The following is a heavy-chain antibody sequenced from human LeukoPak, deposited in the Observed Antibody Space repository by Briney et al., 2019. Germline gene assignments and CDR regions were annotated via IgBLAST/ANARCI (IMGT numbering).Heavy chain of an antibody. Sequence: PWRSLRLSCAASGFTFSSYAMHWVGQAPGKGLEWVAVISYDGSDKYYADSVKGRFTISRDNSKNTLYLQMNSLRAEDTAVYYCARTLIKYSVSSCYFDYWGQGTLVTVSS. J-gene: IGHJ4*02. D-gene: IGHD6-6*01. CDR1: GFTFSSYA. CDR2: ISYDGSDK. CDR3: ARTLIKYSVSSCYFDY. V-gene: IGHV3-30*04.